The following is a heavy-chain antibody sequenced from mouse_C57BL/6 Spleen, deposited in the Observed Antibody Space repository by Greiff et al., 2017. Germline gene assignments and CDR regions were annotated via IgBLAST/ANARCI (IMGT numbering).Heavy chain of an antibody. CDR2: IWWDDDK. Sequence: QVTLKESGPGILQPSQTLSLTCSFSGFSLSTFGMGVGWIRQPSGKGLEWLAHIWWDDDKYYNPALKSRLTISKDTSKNQVFLKIANVDTADTATYYCARKDYYGSSYFFAYWGQGTLVTVSA. V-gene: IGHV8-8*01. D-gene: IGHD1-1*01. CDR3: ARKDYYGSSYFFAY. CDR1: GFSLSTFGMG. J-gene: IGHJ3*01.